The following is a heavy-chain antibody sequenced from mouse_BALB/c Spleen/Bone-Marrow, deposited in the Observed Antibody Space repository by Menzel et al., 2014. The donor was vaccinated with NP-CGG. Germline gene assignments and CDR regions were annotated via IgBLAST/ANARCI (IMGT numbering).Heavy chain of an antibody. D-gene: IGHD2-3*01. Sequence: QVHVKQSGAELVKPGAPVKLSCKASGYTFTSYWMNWVKQRPGRGLEWIGRIDPSDSETHYNQKFKDKATLTVDKSSSTAYIQHSRLTSEDSAVYYCTRARGDGYYYAMDYWGQGTPVTVSS. CDR2: IDPSDSET. CDR1: GYTFTSYW. J-gene: IGHJ4*01. CDR3: TRARGDGYYYAMDY. V-gene: IGHV1-74*01.